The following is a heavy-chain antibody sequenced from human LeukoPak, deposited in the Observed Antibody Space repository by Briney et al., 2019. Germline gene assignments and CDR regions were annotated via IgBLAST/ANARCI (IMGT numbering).Heavy chain of an antibody. D-gene: IGHD3-22*01. CDR3: ARDLLAGGSGYYL. CDR1: AFTFNNYN. V-gene: IGHV3-21*01. CDR2: ISSSSGYM. Sequence: GRSLRLACAAFAFTFNNYNMSSARQAPGKGREWLSSISSSSGYMYDADSVRGRFTISRDNTKNSLYLQMNSLRAEDTAVYYCARDLLAGGSGYYLWGQGTLVTVSS. J-gene: IGHJ4*02.